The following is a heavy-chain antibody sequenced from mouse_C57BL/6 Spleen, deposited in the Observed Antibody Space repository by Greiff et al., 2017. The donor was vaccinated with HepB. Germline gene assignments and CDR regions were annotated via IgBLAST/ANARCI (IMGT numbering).Heavy chain of an antibody. CDR2: IYPRSGNT. CDR3: ARRPTVVATDFDY. Sequence: VQLQQSGAELARPGASVKLSCKASGYTFTSYGISWVKQRTGQGLEWIGEIYPRSGNTYYNEKFKGKATLTADKSSSTAYMELRSLTSEDSAVYFCARRPTVVATDFDYWGQGTTLTVSS. D-gene: IGHD1-1*01. CDR1: GYTFTSYG. V-gene: IGHV1-81*01. J-gene: IGHJ2*01.